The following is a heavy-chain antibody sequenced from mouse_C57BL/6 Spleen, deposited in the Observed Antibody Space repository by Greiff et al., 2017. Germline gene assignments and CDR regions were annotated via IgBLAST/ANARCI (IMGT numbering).Heavy chain of an antibody. Sequence: QVQLQQSGAELARPGASVKMSCKASGYTFTSYTMHWVKQRPGQGLEWIGYINPSSGYTKYNQKFKDKATLTADKSSSTADMQLSSLTSEDSAGYYCAREGGRNYFDYWGQGTTLTVSS. V-gene: IGHV1-4*01. CDR2: INPSSGYT. J-gene: IGHJ2*01. CDR1: GYTFTSYT. D-gene: IGHD1-1*01. CDR3: AREGGRNYFDY.